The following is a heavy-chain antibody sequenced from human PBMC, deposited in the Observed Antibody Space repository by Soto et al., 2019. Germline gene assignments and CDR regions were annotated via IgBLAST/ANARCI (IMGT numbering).Heavy chain of an antibody. Sequence: SETLSLTCTVSGGSISSYYWSWIRQPPGKGLEWIGYIYYSGSTNYNPSLKSRVTISVDTSKNQFSLKLSSVTAADTAVYYCARVRGYCSGGSCYFDYWGQGTLVTVSS. CDR2: IYYSGST. CDR3: ARVRGYCSGGSCYFDY. V-gene: IGHV4-59*01. J-gene: IGHJ4*02. D-gene: IGHD2-15*01. CDR1: GGSISSYY.